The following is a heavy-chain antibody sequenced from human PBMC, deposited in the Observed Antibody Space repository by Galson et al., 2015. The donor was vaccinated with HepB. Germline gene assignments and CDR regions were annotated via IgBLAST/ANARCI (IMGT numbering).Heavy chain of an antibody. V-gene: IGHV6-1*01. D-gene: IGHD1-1*01. CDR1: GDSVSNNNAA. Sequence: CAISGDSVSNNNAAWNWIRQSPSRGLEWLGRTYYRAKWYSDYAPSVRSRITINPDTSLNQISLQLSSVIPEDTAIYYCARVHGTIYFYAMDVWGQGTTVTVSS. CDR2: TYYRAKWYS. J-gene: IGHJ6*02. CDR3: ARVHGTIYFYAMDV.